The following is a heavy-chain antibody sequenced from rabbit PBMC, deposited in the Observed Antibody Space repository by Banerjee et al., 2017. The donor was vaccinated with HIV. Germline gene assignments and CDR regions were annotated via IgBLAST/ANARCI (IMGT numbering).Heavy chain of an antibody. D-gene: IGHD7-1*01. V-gene: IGHV1S47*01. CDR3: ARVAGYAGYGPYNYFNL. J-gene: IGHJ4*01. CDR2: IYPDYDST. CDR1: GIDFSSYG. Sequence: QEHLVESGGGLVTLGGSLKLSCKASGIDFSSYGISWVRQAPGKGLEWIAYIYPDYDSTDYASWVNGRVTISLDNAQNTVFLQMTSLTAADTATYFCARVAGYAGYGPYNYFNLWGPGTLVTVS.